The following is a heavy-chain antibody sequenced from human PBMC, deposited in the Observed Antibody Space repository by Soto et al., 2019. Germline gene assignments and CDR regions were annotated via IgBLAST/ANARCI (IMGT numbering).Heavy chain of an antibody. D-gene: IGHD2-15*01. J-gene: IGHJ4*02. V-gene: IGHV1-18*01. CDR1: GYTFTSYG. CDR3: VVAAQPYYFDY. CDR2: ISAYNGNT. Sequence: QVQLVQSGAEVKKPGASVKVSCKASGYTFTSYGISWGRQAPGQGLEWMGWISAYNGNTNYAQKLQGRVTMTTDTSTRTAYMELRSLRSEDTAVYYCVVAAQPYYFDYWGQGTLVTVSS.